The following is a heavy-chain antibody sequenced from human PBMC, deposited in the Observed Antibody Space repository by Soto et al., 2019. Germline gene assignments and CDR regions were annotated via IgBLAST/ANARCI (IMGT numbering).Heavy chain of an antibody. Sequence: SETLSLTCTFSVGSISSSSYYCGWMRQPPGKGLEWIGSIYYSGSTYYNPSLKSRVTISVDTSKNQFSLKLSSVTAADTAVYYCASRGYSYGRIEYWGQGTLVSVSS. CDR2: IYYSGST. CDR1: VGSISSSSYY. CDR3: ASRGYSYGRIEY. J-gene: IGHJ4*02. D-gene: IGHD5-18*01. V-gene: IGHV4-39*01.